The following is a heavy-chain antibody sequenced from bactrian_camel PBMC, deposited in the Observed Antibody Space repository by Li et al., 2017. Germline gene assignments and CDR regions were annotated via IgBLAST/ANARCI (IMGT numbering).Heavy chain of an antibody. Sequence: HVQLVESGGGSVQAGETLRLSCLGVGVTFEGADMNWYRQPPGKRCELVASISSDGRTYYTDSVKGRFTISTDNAYNTLYLQMNSLKTEDMAMYYCAARYGFGVTYEFHYWGQGTQVTVS. J-gene: IGHJ4*01. D-gene: IGHD3*01. CDR2: ISSDGRT. CDR1: GVTFEGAD. V-gene: IGHV3S55*01. CDR3: AARYGFGVTYEFHY.